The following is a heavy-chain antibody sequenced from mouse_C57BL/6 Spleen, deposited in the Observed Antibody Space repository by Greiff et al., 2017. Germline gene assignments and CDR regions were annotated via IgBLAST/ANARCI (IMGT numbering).Heavy chain of an antibody. CDR3: ARTPSYGSSHAWFAY. CDR2: IYPRSGNT. J-gene: IGHJ3*01. Sequence: QVQLKQSGAELARPGASVKLSCKASGYTFTSYGISWVKQRTGQGLEWIGEIYPRSGNTYYNEKFKGKATLTADKSSSTAYMELRSLTSEDSAVYFCARTPSYGSSHAWFAYWGQGTLVTVSA. D-gene: IGHD1-1*01. CDR1: GYTFTSYG. V-gene: IGHV1-81*01.